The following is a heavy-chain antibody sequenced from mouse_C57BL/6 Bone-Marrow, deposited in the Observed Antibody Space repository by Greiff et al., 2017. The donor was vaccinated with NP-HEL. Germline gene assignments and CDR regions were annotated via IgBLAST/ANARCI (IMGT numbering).Heavy chain of an antibody. CDR1: GFNIKDDY. Sequence: QLQQSGAELVRPGASVKLSCTASGFNIKDDYMHWVKQRPEQGLEWIGWIDPENGDTEYASKFQGKATITADTSSNTAYLQLSSLTSEDTAVYYCTPYYYGSSYAYAMDYWGQGTSVTVSS. CDR3: TPYYYGSSYAYAMDY. J-gene: IGHJ4*01. V-gene: IGHV14-4*01. CDR2: IDPENGDT. D-gene: IGHD1-1*01.